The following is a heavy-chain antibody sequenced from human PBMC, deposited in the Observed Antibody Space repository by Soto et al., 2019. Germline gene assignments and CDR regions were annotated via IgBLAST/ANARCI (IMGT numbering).Heavy chain of an antibody. D-gene: IGHD1-26*01. CDR2: IWYDGSNK. CDR1: GFTFSSYG. CDR3: ARDRSSGSYYGSLDY. Sequence: GGSLRLSCAASGFTFSSYGMHWVRQAPGKGLEWVAVIWYDGSNKYYADSVKGRFTISRDNSKNTLYLQMNSLRAEDTAVYYCARDRSSGSYYGSLDYWGQGTLVTVSS. J-gene: IGHJ4*02. V-gene: IGHV3-33*01.